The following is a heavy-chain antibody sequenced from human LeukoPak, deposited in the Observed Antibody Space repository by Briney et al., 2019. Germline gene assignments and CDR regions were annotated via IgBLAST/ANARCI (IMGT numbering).Heavy chain of an antibody. CDR3: ARDSGRDYYGMDV. Sequence: GGSLRLSCAASGFTFSSYAMSWVRQAPGKGLEWVSAIGTAGDTYYPGSVKGRFTISRENAKNSLYLQMNSLRAGDTAVYYCARDSGRDYYGMDVWGQGTTVTVSS. CDR1: GFTFSSYA. D-gene: IGHD1-14*01. CDR2: IGTAGDT. V-gene: IGHV3-13*01. J-gene: IGHJ6*02.